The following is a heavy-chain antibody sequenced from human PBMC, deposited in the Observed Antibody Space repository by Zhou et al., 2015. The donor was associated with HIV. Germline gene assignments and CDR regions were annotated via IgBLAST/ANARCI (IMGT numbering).Heavy chain of an antibody. J-gene: IGHJ4*02. V-gene: IGHV3-23*01. CDR1: GFTFSNYA. D-gene: IGHD6-19*01. CDR2: IVGRDGNT. Sequence: EVQLLESGGRPGTAGGGSLRLSCAASGFTFSNYAMNWFRLTPGKGLEWVSSIVGRDGNTYYAESVKGRFTISXDNAKNSLYLQMNSLRAEDTAVYYCARDRGYSSGYFDYWGQGTLVTVSS. CDR3: ARDRGYSSGYFDY.